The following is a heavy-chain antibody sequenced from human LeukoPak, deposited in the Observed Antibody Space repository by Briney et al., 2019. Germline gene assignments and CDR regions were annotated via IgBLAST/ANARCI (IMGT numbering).Heavy chain of an antibody. J-gene: IGHJ4*02. CDR3: ARGGGSGWYYFVY. D-gene: IGHD6-19*01. V-gene: IGHV3-48*03. Sequence: GGSLRLSCAASGFTFSSYEMNWVRQAPGKGLEWVSYISSSGSTIYYADSVKGRFTISRDNAKNSLYLQMNSLGAEDTAVYYCARGGGSGWYYFVYWGQGTLVTVSS. CDR2: ISSSGSTI. CDR1: GFTFSSYE.